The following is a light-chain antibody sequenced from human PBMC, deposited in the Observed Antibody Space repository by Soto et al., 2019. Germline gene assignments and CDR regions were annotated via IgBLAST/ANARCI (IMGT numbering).Light chain of an antibody. CDR2: EGS. Sequence: QSALTQPASVSGSPGQSITISCTGTSSDVGSYNLVSWYQQHPGKAPKLIIYEGSKRPSGVSNRFSGSKSGNTASLTISGLQAKDEADYYCCSYARSSNYVFGTGTKLTVL. CDR3: CSYARSSNYV. CDR1: SSDVGSYNL. V-gene: IGLV2-23*01. J-gene: IGLJ1*01.